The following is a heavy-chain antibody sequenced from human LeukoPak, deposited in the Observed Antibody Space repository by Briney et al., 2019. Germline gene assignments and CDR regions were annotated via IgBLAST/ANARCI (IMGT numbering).Heavy chain of an antibody. J-gene: IGHJ3*02. CDR3: AKGYSSGWDLAFDI. V-gene: IGHV3-23*01. D-gene: IGHD6-19*01. CDR2: ITDSGGTT. CDR1: GFTFSNYA. Sequence: GGSLRLSCAASGFTFSNYAMNWVRQAPGKGLEWVSVITDSGGTTYYADSVKGRFTISRDSSKNTLHLEMSSLRAEDTAVYYCAKGYSSGWDLAFDIWGQGTMVTVSS.